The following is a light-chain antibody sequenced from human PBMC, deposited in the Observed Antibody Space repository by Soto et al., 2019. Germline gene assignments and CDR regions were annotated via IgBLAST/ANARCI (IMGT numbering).Light chain of an antibody. Sequence: EIVMTQSPATLSVSPCERGTLSFRASQGIKDYVAWFQQKPGQAPRLLIYGASTRATAIPARFSGSGSGTEFTLSISSLQSEDFAVYYCQQYNTWPRTFGQGTKV. CDR1: QGIKDY. V-gene: IGKV3-15*01. CDR2: GAS. CDR3: QQYNTWPRT. J-gene: IGKJ1*01.